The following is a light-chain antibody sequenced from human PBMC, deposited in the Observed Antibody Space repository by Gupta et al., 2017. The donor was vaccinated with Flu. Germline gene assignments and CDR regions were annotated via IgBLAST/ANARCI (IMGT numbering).Light chain of an antibody. CDR3: QRRSNWPRT. J-gene: IGKJ1*01. V-gene: IGKV3-11*01. CDR2: DAS. Sequence: EIVLTQSPATLSLSPGERATLSCRASQSVSSYIAWYQKKPGQATRLLIDDASNRATGIPARFSGSASGKDFTLTISSLGPEDVAVYYCQRRSNWPRTFGQGTKVEIK. CDR1: QSVSSY.